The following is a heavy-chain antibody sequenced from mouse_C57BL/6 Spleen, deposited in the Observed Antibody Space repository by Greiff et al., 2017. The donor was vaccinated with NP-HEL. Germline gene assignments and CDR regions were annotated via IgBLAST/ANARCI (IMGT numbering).Heavy chain of an antibody. V-gene: IGHV5-16*01. Sequence: EVNVVESEGGLVQPGSSMKLSCTASGFTFSDYYMAWVRQVPEKGLEWVANINYDGSSTYYLDSLKSRFIIARDNAKNILYLQMSSLKSEDTATYYCARTQGYDWYFDVWGTGTTVTVSS. CDR3: ARTQGYDWYFDV. D-gene: IGHD2-2*01. J-gene: IGHJ1*03. CDR2: INYDGSST. CDR1: GFTFSDYY.